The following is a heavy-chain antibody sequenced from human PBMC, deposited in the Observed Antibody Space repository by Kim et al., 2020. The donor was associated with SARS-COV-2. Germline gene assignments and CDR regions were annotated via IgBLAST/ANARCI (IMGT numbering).Heavy chain of an antibody. CDR3: ASGQGGLQALTDY. Sequence: SVKVSCKASGGTFSSYAISWVRQAPGQGLEWMGRIIPILGIANYAQKFQGRVTITADKSTSTAYMELSSLRSEDTAVYYCASGQGGLQALTDYWGQGTLVTVSS. D-gene: IGHD4-4*01. CDR1: GGTFSSYA. J-gene: IGHJ4*02. CDR2: IIPILGIA. V-gene: IGHV1-69*04.